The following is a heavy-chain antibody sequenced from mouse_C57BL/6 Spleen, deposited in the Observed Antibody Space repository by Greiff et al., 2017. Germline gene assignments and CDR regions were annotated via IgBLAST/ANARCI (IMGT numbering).Heavy chain of an antibody. CDR1: GYSFTDYN. V-gene: IGHV1-39*01. J-gene: IGHJ3*01. CDR2: INPNYGTT. Sequence: EVQLQQSGPELVKPGASVKISCKASGYSFTDYNMNWVKQSNGKSLEWIGVINPNYGTTSSNQTFKGKATLTVDQSSSTAYMQLNSLTSEDSAVYYCARWEYYGSSYPFAYWGQGTLVTVSA. CDR3: ARWEYYGSSYPFAY. D-gene: IGHD1-1*01.